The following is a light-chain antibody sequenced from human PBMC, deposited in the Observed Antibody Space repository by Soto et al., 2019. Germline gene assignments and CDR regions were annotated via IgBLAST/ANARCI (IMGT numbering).Light chain of an antibody. Sequence: EIVLTQSPATMSLSPGERATLSCRASQTVGSYLAWYQQKPGQAPRLLIYNASNRATGIPARFGGSGSGTDFTLTISRLEPEDFAVYYCQRYGGFGQGTKVDI. CDR3: QRYGG. CDR2: NAS. V-gene: IGKV3-11*01. CDR1: QTVGSY. J-gene: IGKJ1*01.